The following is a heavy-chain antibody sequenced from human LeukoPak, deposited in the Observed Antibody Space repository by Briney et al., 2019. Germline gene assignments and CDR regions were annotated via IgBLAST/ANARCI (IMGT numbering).Heavy chain of an antibody. CDR2: KYYSGDT. Sequence: PSETLSLTCTVFGGSINSSDHYWAWIRQPPGKGLEWIGSKYYSGDTYYSPSLKSRVTISVDTSRNKFALKLNSVTAADTAVYFCARHRLEGDTFDIWGQGTKVTVSS. J-gene: IGHJ3*02. D-gene: IGHD3-3*01. CDR3: ARHRLEGDTFDI. CDR1: GGSINSSDHY. V-gene: IGHV4-39*01.